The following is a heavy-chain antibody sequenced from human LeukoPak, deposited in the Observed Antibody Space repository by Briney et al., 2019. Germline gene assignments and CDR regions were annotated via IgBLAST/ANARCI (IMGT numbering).Heavy chain of an antibody. Sequence: SVKVSCKASGLTFTSSAVQWVRQARGQRLEWIGWIVVGSGNTNYAQKFQERVTITRDMSTSTAYMELSSLRSEDTAVYYCAAGGIAVAPMTFDIWGQGTMVTVSS. CDR3: AAGGIAVAPMTFDI. D-gene: IGHD6-19*01. CDR2: IVVGSGNT. J-gene: IGHJ3*02. V-gene: IGHV1-58*01. CDR1: GLTFTSSA.